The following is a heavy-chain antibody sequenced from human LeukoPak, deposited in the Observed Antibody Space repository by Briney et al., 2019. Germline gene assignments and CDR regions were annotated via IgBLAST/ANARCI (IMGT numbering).Heavy chain of an antibody. CDR3: ARHAPLYYYGSGSLKY. J-gene: IGHJ4*02. CDR2: INHSGST. CDR1: GGSFSGYY. V-gene: IGHV4-34*01. Sequence: SETLSLTCAVYGGSFSGYYWSWIRQPPGKGLEWIGEINHSGSTNYNPSLKSRVTISVDTSKNQFSLKLSSVTAADTAVYYCARHAPLYYYGSGSLKYWGQGTLVTVSS. D-gene: IGHD3-10*01.